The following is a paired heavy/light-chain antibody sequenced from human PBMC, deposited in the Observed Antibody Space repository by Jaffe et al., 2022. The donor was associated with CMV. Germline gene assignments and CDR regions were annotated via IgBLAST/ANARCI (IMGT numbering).Heavy chain of an antibody. D-gene: IGHD6-6*01. CDR1: GFTFTQYW. CDR3: ARLGYSSSSYDY. CDR2: IKQDGSEI. V-gene: IGHV3-7*01. Sequence: EVQLVESGGGLVQSGGSLRLSCAASGFTFTQYWMSWVRQAPGKGLEWVANIKQDGSEINSEDSVRGRLFISRDNAKNSLFLQINSLRAEDTAVYYCARLGYSSSSYDYWGQGTLVTVSS. J-gene: IGHJ4*02.
Light chain of an antibody. CDR1: SFNIGNHN. V-gene: IGLV1-51*02. Sequence: QSLLTQPPSVSAAPGQKVIISCSGNSFNIGNHNVSWYQQLPGTAPKLLIYENNKRPSGIPDRFSGSKSGTSAALGIAGLQTADEADYSCGTWDSSLRGVVFGGGTKLTVL. CDR3: GTWDSSLRGVV. CDR2: ENN. J-gene: IGLJ2*01.